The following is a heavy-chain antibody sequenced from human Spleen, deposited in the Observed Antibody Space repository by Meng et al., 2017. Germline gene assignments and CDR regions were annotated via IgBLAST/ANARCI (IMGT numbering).Heavy chain of an antibody. CDR2: INPNTGGT. J-gene: IGHJ4*02. CDR1: GYSFIGYY. CDR3: VREGGTNPYYFEF. D-gene: IGHD1-26*01. V-gene: IGHV1-2*06. Sequence: QVHLVQSGAEVKNPGASVKVSCKASGYSFIGYYMHWLRQAPGQGLEWIGRINPNTGGTKYAQKYQGRVTLTTDTSTTTVYMELRSLTSDDTAVYYCVREGGTNPYYFEFWGQGTLVTVSS.